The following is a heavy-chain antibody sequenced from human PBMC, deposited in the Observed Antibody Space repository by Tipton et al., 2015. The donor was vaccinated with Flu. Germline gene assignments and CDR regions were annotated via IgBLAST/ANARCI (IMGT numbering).Heavy chain of an antibody. Sequence: TLSLTCSVSGVSITTYYWSWVRQSAERGLEWLGRVYGSGNTNHNSALKRRVSMSVDTSRNQLSLKMSFVTAADTAVYYCATLHFDFWSDSYRGDYWGQGILVTVSS. D-gene: IGHD3-3*01. V-gene: IGHV4-4*07. CDR2: VYGSGNT. CDR3: ATLHFDFWSDSYRGDY. CDR1: GVSITTYY. J-gene: IGHJ4*02.